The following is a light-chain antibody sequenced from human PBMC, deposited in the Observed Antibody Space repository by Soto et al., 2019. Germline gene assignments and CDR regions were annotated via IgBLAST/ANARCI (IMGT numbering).Light chain of an antibody. Sequence: QSALTQPASVSGSPGQSITISCTGTSSDVGGYNYVSWYQQHPGKAPKLMIYEVSNRPSGVSNRFSGSKSGNTASLTISGLQAEDEADYYFSSYTSSSTRVFVGGTKVTV. CDR2: EVS. J-gene: IGLJ2*01. CDR3: SSYTSSSTRV. CDR1: SSDVGGYNY. V-gene: IGLV2-14*01.